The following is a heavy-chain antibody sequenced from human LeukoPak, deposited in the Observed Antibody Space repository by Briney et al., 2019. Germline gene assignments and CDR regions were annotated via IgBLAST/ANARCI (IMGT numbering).Heavy chain of an antibody. CDR2: VSSSSSTI. Sequence: GGSLRLSCAASGFTFSSYSMNWVRQAPGKGLEWVSYVSSSSSTIYHADSVKGRFTISRDNAKNSLYLQMNSLRAEDTAVYYCARASGDCSSTSSRRPSDYWGQGTLVTVSS. J-gene: IGHJ4*02. CDR3: ARASGDCSSTSSRRPSDY. V-gene: IGHV3-48*04. CDR1: GFTFSSYS. D-gene: IGHD2-2*01.